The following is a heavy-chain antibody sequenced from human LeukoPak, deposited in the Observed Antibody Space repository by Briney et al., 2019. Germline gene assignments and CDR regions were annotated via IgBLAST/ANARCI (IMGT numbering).Heavy chain of an antibody. D-gene: IGHD6-13*01. Sequence: ASVKVSCKASGYTFTSYYMHWVRQAPGQGLEWMGIINPSGGSTSYAQKFQGRVTMTRDMSTSTVYMELSSLRSEDTAVYYCARQGIAAAGNHYFDYWGQGTLVTVSS. CDR2: INPSGGST. J-gene: IGHJ4*02. CDR3: ARQGIAAAGNHYFDY. V-gene: IGHV1-46*01. CDR1: GYTFTSYY.